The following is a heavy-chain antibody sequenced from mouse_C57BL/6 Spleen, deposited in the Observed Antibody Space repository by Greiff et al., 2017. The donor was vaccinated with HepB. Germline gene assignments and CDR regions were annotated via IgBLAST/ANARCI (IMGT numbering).Heavy chain of an antibody. J-gene: IGHJ2*01. V-gene: IGHV5-15*01. Sequence: DVKLVESGGGLVQPGGSLKLSCAASGFTFSDYGMAWVRQAPRKGPEWVAFISNLAYSIYYADTVTGRFTISRENAKNTLYLEMSSLRSEDTAMYYCARLGEFGYYFDYWGQGTTLTVSS. CDR2: ISNLAYSI. CDR3: ARLGEFGYYFDY. CDR1: GFTFSDYG.